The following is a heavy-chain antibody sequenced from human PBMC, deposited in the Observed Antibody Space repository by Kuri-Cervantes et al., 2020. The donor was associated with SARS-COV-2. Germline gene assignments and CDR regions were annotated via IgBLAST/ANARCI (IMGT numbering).Heavy chain of an antibody. CDR3: ARMTTGDYMDV. V-gene: IGHV1-69*05. Sequence: SVNVSCKASGYTFTSYGISWVRQAPGQGLEWMGGIIPIFGTANYAQKFQGRVTITTDESTSTAYMELSSLRSEDTAVYYCARMTTGDYMDVWGKGTTVTVSS. CDR2: IIPIFGTA. CDR1: GYTFTSYG. D-gene: IGHD7-27*01. J-gene: IGHJ6*03.